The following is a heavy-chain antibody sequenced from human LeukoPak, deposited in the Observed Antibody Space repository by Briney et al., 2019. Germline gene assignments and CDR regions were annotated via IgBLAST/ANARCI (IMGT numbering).Heavy chain of an antibody. J-gene: IGHJ4*02. CDR1: GYTLTELS. D-gene: IGHD1-14*01. Sequence: GASVKVSCKASGYTLTELSLHWVRQAPGKGLEWMGGFDPEDGETIYAQKFQGRVTMTEDTSTDTAYMELSSLRSEDTAVYYCATGEPGLPGVDYWGQGTLVTVSS. CDR2: FDPEDGET. V-gene: IGHV1-24*01. CDR3: ATGEPGLPGVDY.